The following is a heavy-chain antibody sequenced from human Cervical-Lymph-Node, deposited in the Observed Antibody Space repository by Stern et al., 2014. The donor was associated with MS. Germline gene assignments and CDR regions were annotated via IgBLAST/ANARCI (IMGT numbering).Heavy chain of an antibody. J-gene: IGHJ6*02. V-gene: IGHV1-3*01. CDR2: IKAGTGDT. D-gene: IGHD2-21*02. CDR1: GYTFTNYA. Sequence: QVQLVQSGAEVVQPGASVEVSCKASGYTFTNYAIHWVRQSPGQRLEWKGWIKAGTGDTKFSTKFRGRVTISRDTSATTAYMALSSLKSEDTAIYYCARPTVTATRYHYYYYGMDVWGQGTTVTVSS. CDR3: ARPTVTATRYHYYYYGMDV.